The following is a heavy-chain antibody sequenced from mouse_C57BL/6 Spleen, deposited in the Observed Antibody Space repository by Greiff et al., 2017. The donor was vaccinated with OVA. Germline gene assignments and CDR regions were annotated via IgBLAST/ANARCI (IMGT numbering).Heavy chain of an antibody. V-gene: IGHV1-52*01. CDR3: ARVGYYGSIPFDD. Sequence: VQLQQPGAALVRPGSSVKLSCKASGYTFTSYWMHWVKQRPVKGLEWIGNIDPSDSETHYNQKFKDKATLTVDKSSSTAYMQLSILTSEDSAVYYCARVGYYGSIPFDDWGQGTTRTVSS. J-gene: IGHJ2*01. CDR2: IDPSDSET. D-gene: IGHD1-1*01. CDR1: GYTFTSYW.